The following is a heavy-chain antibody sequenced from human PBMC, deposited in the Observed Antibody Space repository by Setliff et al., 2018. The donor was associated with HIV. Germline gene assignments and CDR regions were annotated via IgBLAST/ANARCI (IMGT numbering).Heavy chain of an antibody. CDR1: GFTFSNFA. J-gene: IGHJ4*02. Sequence: GGSLRLSCAASGFTFSNFAMSWVRQAPGKGLEWVSAITGSGRTTYYADSVKGRFTISRDNSKNTLSLQMNSLRAEDTAVYYCAKDYVENDYWGQGTLVTVSS. CDR3: AKDYVENDY. CDR2: ITGSGRTT. V-gene: IGHV3-23*01. D-gene: IGHD3-16*01.